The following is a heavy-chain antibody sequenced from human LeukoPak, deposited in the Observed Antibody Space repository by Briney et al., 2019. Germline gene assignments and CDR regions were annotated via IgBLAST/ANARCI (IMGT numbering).Heavy chain of an antibody. Sequence: GGSLRLSCAASGFTFSSYAMSWVRQAPGKVLEWVSAISGSGGSTYYADSVKGRFTISRDNSKNTLYLQMNSLRGEDTAVYYCAKQTRGYSYGYSDYWGQGTLVTVSS. D-gene: IGHD5-18*01. CDR3: AKQTRGYSYGYSDY. CDR1: GFTFSSYA. J-gene: IGHJ4*02. V-gene: IGHV3-23*01. CDR2: ISGSGGST.